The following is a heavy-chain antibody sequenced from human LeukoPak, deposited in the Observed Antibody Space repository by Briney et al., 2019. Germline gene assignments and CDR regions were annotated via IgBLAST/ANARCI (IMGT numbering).Heavy chain of an antibody. CDR1: GGSISGYY. J-gene: IGHJ5*02. V-gene: IGHV4-59*01. D-gene: IGHD6-13*01. Sequence: SETLSLTCTVSGGSISGYYWSGIRQPPGKGLEWIGYIYYSGSTNYDPSLKSRVTISVDTSKNQFSLKLSSVTAADTAVYYCARVIAAAGTEWFDPWGQGTLVTVSS. CDR3: ARVIAAAGTEWFDP. CDR2: IYYSGST.